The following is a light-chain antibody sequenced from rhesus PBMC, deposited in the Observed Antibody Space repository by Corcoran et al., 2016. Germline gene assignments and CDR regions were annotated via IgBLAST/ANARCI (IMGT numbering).Light chain of an antibody. V-gene: IGKV1S21*01. CDR1: QGITNY. CDR2: DAS. Sequence: DIQMTQSPSSLSASVGDRVTVTCRASQGITNYLSWYQQKLGKAPSLLIYDASTLQSGVPSRFSGSGSGTDFTLTISSLQPEDFATYYCLQYNSVPFTFGPGTKLDIE. J-gene: IGKJ3*01. CDR3: LQYNSVPFT.